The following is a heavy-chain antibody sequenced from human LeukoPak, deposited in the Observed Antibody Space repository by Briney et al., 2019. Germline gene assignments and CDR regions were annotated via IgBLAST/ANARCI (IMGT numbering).Heavy chain of an antibody. J-gene: IGHJ4*02. CDR3: ARRVTYYYDSSGYPKFDY. CDR1: GFTFSSYA. Sequence: PGGSLRLSCAASGFTFSSYAMSWIRQPPGKGLEWIGSIYYSGSTYYNPSLKSRVTISVDTSKNQFSLKLSSVTAADTAVYYCARRVTYYYDSSGYPKFDYWGQGTLVTVSS. CDR2: IYYSGST. V-gene: IGHV4-39*01. D-gene: IGHD3-22*01.